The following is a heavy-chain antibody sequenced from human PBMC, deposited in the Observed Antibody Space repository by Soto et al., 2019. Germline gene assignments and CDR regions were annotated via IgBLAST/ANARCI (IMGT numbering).Heavy chain of an antibody. V-gene: IGHV1-69*01. J-gene: IGHJ6*02. CDR2: IIPIFGTA. CDR3: ARGNPNAGVVVPAAVYYYYYGMDV. D-gene: IGHD2-2*01. CDR1: GGTFSSYA. Sequence: QVQLVQSGAEVKKPGSSVKVSCKASGGTFSSYAISWVRQAPGQGLEWMGGIIPIFGTANYAQKFQGRVTITADESTSTAYMELSSLRSEDTAVYYCARGNPNAGVVVPAAVYYYYYGMDVWGQGTTVTVSS.